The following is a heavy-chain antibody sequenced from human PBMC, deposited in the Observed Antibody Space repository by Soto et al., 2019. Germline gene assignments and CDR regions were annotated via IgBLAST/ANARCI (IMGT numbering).Heavy chain of an antibody. Sequence: PSETLSLTCTVSGFSISSGGYYWSWIRQHPGKGLEWIGYIYYSGSTYYNPSLKSRVTISVDTSKNQFSLKLSSVTAADTAVYYCARDAITDSYGYKNYYYYGMDVWGQGTTVTVSS. CDR3: ARDAITDSYGYKNYYYYGMDV. V-gene: IGHV4-31*03. CDR1: GFSISSGGYY. J-gene: IGHJ6*02. CDR2: IYYSGST. D-gene: IGHD5-18*01.